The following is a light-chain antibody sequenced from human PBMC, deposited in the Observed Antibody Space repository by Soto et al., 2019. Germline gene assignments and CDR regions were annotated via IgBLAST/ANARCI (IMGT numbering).Light chain of an antibody. Sequence: EIVLTQSPGTLYFSRVEGFTLSFRASQSVTGSSIAWFQQKPGQAPRLLMYGASNRATGIPHRFSGSGSGTDFTLTISSLEPEDFAVYFCHQYGASPETFGQGTKVDIK. CDR2: GAS. V-gene: IGKV3-20*01. J-gene: IGKJ1*01. CDR3: HQYGASPET. CDR1: QSVTGSS.